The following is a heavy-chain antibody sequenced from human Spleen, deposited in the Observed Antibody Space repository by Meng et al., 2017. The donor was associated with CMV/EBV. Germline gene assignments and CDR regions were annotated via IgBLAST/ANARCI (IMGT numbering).Heavy chain of an antibody. Sequence: GESLKISCAASGFTLSDYYIIWIRQAPGKGLEWVSYVTNSDNSIYYADSVRGRFTISRDNAYNSLYLQMTSLRAEDTAVYYCARRGLWSGHGDYWGQGALVTVSS. CDR1: GFTLSDYY. D-gene: IGHD3-3*01. CDR3: ARRGLWSGHGDY. J-gene: IGHJ4*02. V-gene: IGHV3-11*04. CDR2: VTNSDNSI.